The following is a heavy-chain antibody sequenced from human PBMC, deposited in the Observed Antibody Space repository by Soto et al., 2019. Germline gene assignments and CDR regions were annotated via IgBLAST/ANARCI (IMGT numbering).Heavy chain of an antibody. Sequence: GESLKISCKGSGYSFTSYWIGWVRQMPGKGLEWMGIIYPGDSDTRYSPSFQGQVTISADKSISTAYLQWSSLKASDTAMYYFARRREMAVDVYYYYGMDVWGQGTTVTVSS. CDR2: IYPGDSDT. D-gene: IGHD1-26*01. J-gene: IGHJ6*02. V-gene: IGHV5-51*01. CDR3: ARRREMAVDVYYYYGMDV. CDR1: GYSFTSYW.